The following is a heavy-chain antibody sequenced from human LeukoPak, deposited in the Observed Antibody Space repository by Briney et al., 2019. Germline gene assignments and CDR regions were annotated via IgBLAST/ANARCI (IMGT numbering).Heavy chain of an antibody. CDR1: GGTFSSYA. V-gene: IGHV1-69*01. D-gene: IGHD3-22*01. Sequence: GSSVKVSCKASGGTFSSYAISWVRQAPGQGLEWMGGIIPIFGTANYAQKFQGRVTITADESTSTAYMELSSLRSEDTAVYYCALVGYDSSGYFYYFDYWGQGTLVTVSS. J-gene: IGHJ4*02. CDR2: IIPIFGTA. CDR3: ALVGYDSSGYFYYFDY.